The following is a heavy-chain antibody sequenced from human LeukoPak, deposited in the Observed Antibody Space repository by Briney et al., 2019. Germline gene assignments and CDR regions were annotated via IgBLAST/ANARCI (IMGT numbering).Heavy chain of an antibody. CDR3: ARGSPRDYDSSGYYYGLDP. CDR1: GGSFSGYY. J-gene: IGHJ5*02. Sequence: SETLSLTCTVYGGSFSGYYWSWARQPPGKGLEWIGEINHSGTSNKNPSLKSRVTISGDTSKNQFSLELRSVTAADTAVYYCARGSPRDYDSSGYYYGLDPWGQGTLVTVSS. CDR2: INHSGTS. D-gene: IGHD3-22*01. V-gene: IGHV4-34*01.